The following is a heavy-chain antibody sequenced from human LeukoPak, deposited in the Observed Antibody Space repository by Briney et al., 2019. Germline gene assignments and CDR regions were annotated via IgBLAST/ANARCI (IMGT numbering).Heavy chain of an antibody. CDR2: IYYSGST. J-gene: IGHJ4*02. CDR1: GGSISSSSYY. CDR3: ARDHYDFWSGYWYYFDY. V-gene: IGHV4-39*07. D-gene: IGHD3-3*01. Sequence: SETLSLTCTVSGGSISSSSYYWGWIRQPPGKGLEWIGSIYYSGSTNYNPSLKSRVTISVDTSKNQFSLKLSSVTAADTAVYYCARDHYDFWSGYWYYFDYWGQGTLVTVSS.